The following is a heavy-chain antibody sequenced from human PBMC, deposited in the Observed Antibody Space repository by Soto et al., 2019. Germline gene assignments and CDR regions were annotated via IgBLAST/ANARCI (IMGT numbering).Heavy chain of an antibody. CDR1: GFTFDDRA. V-gene: IGHV3-9*01. D-gene: IGHD2-2*02. Sequence: EVQLVESGGGLVWPGGPLRLSCAASGFTFDDRAMHWVRQAPGKGLEWVSSISWNSGNIGYADSVKGRFTISRDNAKNSLYLQMNSLRVDDTALYYCVKGLVRAAIGDAFDIWGQGTRVTVSS. CDR2: ISWNSGNI. J-gene: IGHJ3*02. CDR3: VKGLVRAAIGDAFDI.